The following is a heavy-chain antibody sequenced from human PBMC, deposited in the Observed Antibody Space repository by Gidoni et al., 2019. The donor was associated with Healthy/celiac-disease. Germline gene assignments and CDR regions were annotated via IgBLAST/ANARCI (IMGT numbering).Heavy chain of an antibody. V-gene: IGHV4-39*01. J-gene: IGHJ5*02. D-gene: IGHD3-22*01. CDR2: IYYSGST. CDR1: GGSISSSSSY. CDR3: ASDSSGYSDLYWFDP. Sequence: QLQLQESGPGLVKPSETLSLTCTVSGGSISSSSSYWGWIRQPPGKGLEWIGSIYYSGSTYYNPSLKSRVTISVDTSKNQFSLKLSSVTAADTAVYYCASDSSGYSDLYWFDPWGQGTLVTVSS.